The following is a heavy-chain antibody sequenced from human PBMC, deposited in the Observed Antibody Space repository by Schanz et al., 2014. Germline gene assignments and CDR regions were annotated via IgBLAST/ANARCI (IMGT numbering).Heavy chain of an antibody. CDR3: ARGGCFDSASFDS. J-gene: IGHJ4*02. D-gene: IGHD3-22*01. V-gene: IGHV1-46*03. CDR1: GYTFTTYY. CDR2: INPSSGTT. Sequence: QVQLVQSGAAAKKPGVSVKVSCKASGYTFTTYYIHWVRRAPGQGLEWMGKINPSSGTTRIAQNFQSRRAVTRNTATSTVNMELSSQRSEETAVKYCARGGCFDSASFDSWGQGALVTVSS.